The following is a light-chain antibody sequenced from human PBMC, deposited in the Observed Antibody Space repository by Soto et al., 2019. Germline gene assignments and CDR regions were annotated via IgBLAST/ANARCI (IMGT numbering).Light chain of an antibody. CDR1: QSINSE. V-gene: IGKV3-15*01. CDR2: GAS. Sequence: EIVMTQSPATLSLSPGERAALSCRASQSINSELAWYQQKPGQPPRLLIYGASTRATGVPARFTGSESGSEFTLTSSGLQSEDVAVYYCQQGNNWPLTFGQGTRLEI. J-gene: IGKJ2*01. CDR3: QQGNNWPLT.